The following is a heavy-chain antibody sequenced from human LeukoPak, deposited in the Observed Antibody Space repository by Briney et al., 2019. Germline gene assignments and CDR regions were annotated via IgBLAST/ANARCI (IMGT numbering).Heavy chain of an antibody. Sequence: ASVKVSCKASGYTFTSYYMHLVRQAPGQGLEWMGIINPSGGSTSYAQKFQGRVTMTRDTSTSTVYMELSSLRSEDTAVYYCAREIDCSSTSCYPQTPSDYYYGMDVWGQGTTVTVSS. V-gene: IGHV1-46*01. D-gene: IGHD2-2*01. CDR3: AREIDCSSTSCYPQTPSDYYYGMDV. CDR2: INPSGGST. J-gene: IGHJ6*02. CDR1: GYTFTSYY.